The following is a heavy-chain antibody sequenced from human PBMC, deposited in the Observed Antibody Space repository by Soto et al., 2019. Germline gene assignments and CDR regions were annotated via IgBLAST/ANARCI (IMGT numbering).Heavy chain of an antibody. CDR2: MYYNGSP. Sequence: PSETLSLTCTVSGASTRGYYWSWIRQSPGKGLEWIGYMYYNGSPSYNPSPKSRVTISIDTSKNQFFLKLNSVTAADTAIYYCAGRRDWLFFDFWGQGALVTVSS. V-gene: IGHV4-59*01. J-gene: IGHJ4*02. D-gene: IGHD3-9*01. CDR1: GASTRGYY. CDR3: AGRRDWLFFDF.